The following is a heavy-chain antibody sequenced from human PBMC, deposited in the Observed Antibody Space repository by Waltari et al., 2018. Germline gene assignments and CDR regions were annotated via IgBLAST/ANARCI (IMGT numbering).Heavy chain of an antibody. CDR3: ARDIAARPYYYGMDV. J-gene: IGHJ6*02. D-gene: IGHD6-6*01. V-gene: IGHV3-7*01. Sequence: EVQLVESGGGLVQPGGSLRLSCAASGFTFSSYWMSWVRQAPGKGLEWVANIKQDGSEKYYVDSVKGRFTISRDNAKNSLYLQMNSLRAEDTAVYYCARDIAARPYYYGMDVWGQGTTVTVSS. CDR2: IKQDGSEK. CDR1: GFTFSSYW.